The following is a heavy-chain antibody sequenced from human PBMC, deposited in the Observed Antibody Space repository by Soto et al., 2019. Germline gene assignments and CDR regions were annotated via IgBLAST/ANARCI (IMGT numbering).Heavy chain of an antibody. CDR2: LHYSGST. Sequence: SETLSLTCTVSGGSISTDHYHWTWIRQTPGKGLEWIGYLHYSGSTHFNPSLQSRVSMSVDTSKNLFSLKLSSVTAADTAVYFCAREDDGGDRDYYGLDVWGQGTTVTVSS. V-gene: IGHV4-30-4*01. CDR3: AREDDGGDRDYYGLDV. D-gene: IGHD2-21*02. J-gene: IGHJ6*02. CDR1: GGSISTDHYH.